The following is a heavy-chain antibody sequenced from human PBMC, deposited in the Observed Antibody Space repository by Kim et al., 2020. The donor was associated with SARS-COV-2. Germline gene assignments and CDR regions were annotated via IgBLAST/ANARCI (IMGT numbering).Heavy chain of an antibody. V-gene: IGHV3-15*01. J-gene: IGHJ4*02. Sequence: GGSLRLSCAASGFTFSNAWMSWVRQAPGKGLEWVGRIKSKTDGGTTDYAAPVKGRFTISRDDSKNTLYLQMNSLKTEDTAVYYCTTGIRNWYYFDYWGQGTLVTVSS. CDR2: IKSKTDGGTT. CDR3: TTGIRNWYYFDY. CDR1: GFTFSNAW. D-gene: IGHD1-1*01.